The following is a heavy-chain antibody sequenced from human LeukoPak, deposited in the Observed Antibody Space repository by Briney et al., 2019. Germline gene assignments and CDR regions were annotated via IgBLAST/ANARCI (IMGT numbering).Heavy chain of an antibody. D-gene: IGHD6-25*01. CDR2: IDTDGTGT. J-gene: IGHJ5*02. Sequence: PGGSLRLSCAVSGFSFRDYWMHWVRHAPGKGLVWVSHIDTDGTGTDYADSVKGRFTISRDNAKKIFYLQMNNLRVDDTAVYFCASAKDLAATNYFDPWGQGTLVTVSS. CDR3: ASAKDLAATNYFDP. V-gene: IGHV3-74*01. CDR1: GFSFRDYW.